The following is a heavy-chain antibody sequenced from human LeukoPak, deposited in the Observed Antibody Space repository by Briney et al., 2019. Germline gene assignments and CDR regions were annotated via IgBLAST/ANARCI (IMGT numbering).Heavy chain of an antibody. CDR3: ARGKEYCGGHCFSSWYFDL. Sequence: PSETLSLTCAVYGGPFSGYYWSWIRQSPGKGLEWIGEINQSGSTTYKPSLKGRVTISVDTSKTQFSLKLSSVTAADTAVYYCARGKEYCGGHCFSSWYFDLWGRGTLVTVSS. V-gene: IGHV4-34*01. CDR1: GGPFSGYY. CDR2: INQSGST. J-gene: IGHJ2*01. D-gene: IGHD2-21*02.